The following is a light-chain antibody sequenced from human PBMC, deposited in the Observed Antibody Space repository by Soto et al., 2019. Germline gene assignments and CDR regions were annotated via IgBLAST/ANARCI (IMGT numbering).Light chain of an antibody. CDR1: QGIAPY. CDR3: QKYNSAPRT. J-gene: IGKJ4*01. CDR2: ATS. Sequence: DVQMTQSPSSLSAFVGDRVTITCRASQGIAPYLAWFQQKPGKVPKLLVYATSTLKSGVPSRFSGSGSGTDFTLTISSLQPEDVATYYCQKYNSAPRTFGGETKVEIK. V-gene: IGKV1-27*01.